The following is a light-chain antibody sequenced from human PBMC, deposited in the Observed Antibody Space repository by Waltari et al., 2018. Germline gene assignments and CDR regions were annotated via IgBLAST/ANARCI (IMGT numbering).Light chain of an antibody. V-gene: IGKV4-1*01. CDR3: QQYRDTPYT. CDR1: QSIFYSSNNKDY. CDR2: WAS. Sequence: DIVMTQSPDSLAVSLGERATIHCKSSQSIFYSSNNKDYLAWYQLKPGQPPKLLSYWASTREAGGPDRFSGSGTGTDFTLTISSLQTEDVATYYCQQYRDTPYTFGQGTNLEI. J-gene: IGKJ2*01.